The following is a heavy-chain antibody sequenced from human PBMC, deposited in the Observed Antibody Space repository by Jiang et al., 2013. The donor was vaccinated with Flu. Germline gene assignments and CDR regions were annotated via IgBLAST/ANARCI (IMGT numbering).Heavy chain of an antibody. CDR2: IYYSGST. J-gene: IGHJ4*02. CDR3: ARLDYYDSRYGY. D-gene: IGHD3-22*01. Sequence: GPGLVKPSETLSLTCTVSGGSISSYYWSWTRQPPGKGLEWIGYIYYSGSTNYNPSLKSRVTISVDTSKNQFSLKLSSVTAADTAVYYCARLDYYDSRYGYWGQGTLVTVSS. V-gene: IGHV4-59*08. CDR1: GGSISSYY.